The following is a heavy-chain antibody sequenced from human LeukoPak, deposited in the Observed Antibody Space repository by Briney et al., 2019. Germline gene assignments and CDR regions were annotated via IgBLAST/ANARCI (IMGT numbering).Heavy chain of an antibody. Sequence: GRSLRLSCAASGFTFSSYAMHWVRQAPGKGLEWVAVISYDGSNKYCADSVKGRFTISRDNSKNTLYLQMNSLRAEDTAVYYCARSGSGDPTTEMDYYYYGMDVWGQGTTVTVSS. D-gene: IGHD3-10*01. J-gene: IGHJ6*02. CDR2: ISYDGSNK. CDR1: GFTFSSYA. V-gene: IGHV3-30*04. CDR3: ARSGSGDPTTEMDYYYYGMDV.